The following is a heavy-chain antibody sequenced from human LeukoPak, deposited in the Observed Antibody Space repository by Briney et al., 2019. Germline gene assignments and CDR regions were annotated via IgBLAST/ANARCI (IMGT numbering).Heavy chain of an antibody. CDR3: TRREGATRGDY. V-gene: IGHV3-73*01. J-gene: IGHJ4*02. D-gene: IGHD1-26*01. CDR1: GFTFSGSA. Sequence: GGSLRLSCAASGFTFSGSAMHWVRQASGKGLEWVGRIRSKASSYATAYAASVKGRFTISRDDSKNTAYLQMNSLKTEDTAVYYCTRREGATRGDYCGQGILVTVSS. CDR2: IRSKASSYAT.